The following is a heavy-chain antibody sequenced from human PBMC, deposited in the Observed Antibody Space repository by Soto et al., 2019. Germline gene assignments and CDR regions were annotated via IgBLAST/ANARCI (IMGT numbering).Heavy chain of an antibody. D-gene: IGHD6-13*01. Sequence: PGGSLRLSCAASGFSFHANALSWVRQTPGKGLQWVSTITESGVTAYYADSVKGRFSISRDNVKAILYLQMSGLSVADTAVYYCAKVPFSSRWIRDAFHVWGPGTMVTVS. CDR1: GFSFHANA. V-gene: IGHV3-23*01. CDR2: ITESGVTA. J-gene: IGHJ3*01. CDR3: AKVPFSSRWIRDAFHV.